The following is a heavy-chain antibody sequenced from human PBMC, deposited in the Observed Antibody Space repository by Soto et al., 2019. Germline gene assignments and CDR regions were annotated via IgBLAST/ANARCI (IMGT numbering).Heavy chain of an antibody. D-gene: IGHD6-6*01. CDR3: ASGGIISSPGYYYYHGMDV. CDR2: MNPNSGNT. J-gene: IGHJ6*02. V-gene: IGHV1-8*01. Sequence: ASVKVSCKASGYTFTSYDINWGRQATGQGLEWMGWMNPNSGNTGYAQKFQGRVTMTRNTSISTAYMELSSLRSEDTAVYYCASGGIISSPGYYYYHGMDVWGQGSTVAVSS. CDR1: GYTFTSYD.